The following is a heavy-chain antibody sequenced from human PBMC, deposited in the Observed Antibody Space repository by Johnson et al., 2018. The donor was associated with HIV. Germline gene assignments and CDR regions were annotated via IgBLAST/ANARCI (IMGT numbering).Heavy chain of an antibody. Sequence: QMQLVESGGGVVQPGRSLRLSCAASGFTFSSYAMHCVRQAPGKGLEWVAVIYSGGSTYYADSVKGRFTISRDKSKNTLYLQMNSLRAEDTAVYYCARVTGDSSSWYVGAFDIWGQGTMVTVSS. D-gene: IGHD6-13*01. J-gene: IGHJ3*02. V-gene: IGHV3-30*14. CDR1: GFTFSSYA. CDR2: IYSGGST. CDR3: ARVTGDSSSWYVGAFDI.